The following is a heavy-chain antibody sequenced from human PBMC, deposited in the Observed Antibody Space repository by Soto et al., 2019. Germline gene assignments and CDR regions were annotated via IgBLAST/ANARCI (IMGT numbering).Heavy chain of an antibody. CDR1: GFTFSSYE. J-gene: IGHJ1*01. Sequence: PGGSLRLSCAASGFTFSSYEMNWVRQAPGKGLEWVSYISNSGSTIYYADSVKGRFTISRDNAKNSLYLQMNSLRAEDTAVYYCARVSQSFIEYFQYWGQGTLVTVSS. V-gene: IGHV3-48*03. CDR3: ARVSQSFIEYFQY. CDR2: ISNSGSTI. D-gene: IGHD3-16*02.